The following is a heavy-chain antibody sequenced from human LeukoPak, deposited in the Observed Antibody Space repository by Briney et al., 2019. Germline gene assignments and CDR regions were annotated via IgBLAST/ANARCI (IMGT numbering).Heavy chain of an antibody. CDR1: GFTLSRYW. Sequence: PGGSLRLSCAASGFTLSRYWMSWVRQAPGKALEWVANLKQDESEKYYVDSVKGRFTITRDNAKNSMYLQINSLRAEDTAVYHCAIVNHYGDHVRIYFDYWGQGTLVTVSS. CDR2: LKQDESEK. V-gene: IGHV3-7*03. D-gene: IGHD4-17*01. CDR3: AIVNHYGDHVRIYFDY. J-gene: IGHJ4*02.